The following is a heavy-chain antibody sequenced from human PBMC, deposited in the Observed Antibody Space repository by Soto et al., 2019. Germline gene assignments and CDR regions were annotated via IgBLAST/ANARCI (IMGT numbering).Heavy chain of an antibody. D-gene: IGHD1-26*01. V-gene: IGHV4-31*03. CDR1: GGYISSGGNY. J-gene: IGHJ4*02. Sequence: PSETLSLTCSVSGGYISSGGNYWSWIRQHPGKGLEWIGFIYYTGHTKYNAALKSRASISADMSEDQFSLTLTSVTAADTAVYYCAREDISESFFDYWGPGTLVTVS. CDR2: IYYTGHT. CDR3: AREDISESFFDY.